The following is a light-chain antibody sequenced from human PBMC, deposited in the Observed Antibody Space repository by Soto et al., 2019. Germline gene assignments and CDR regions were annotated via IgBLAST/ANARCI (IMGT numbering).Light chain of an antibody. CDR2: GNI. CDR1: SSNIGAGYD. V-gene: IGLV1-40*01. CDR3: QSYDSSLTVV. J-gene: IGLJ2*01. Sequence: QAVVTQPPSVSGAPGQRVTISCTGSSSNIGAGYDVHWYQQVPGTAPKLLIYGNINRPSGVPDRFSGPKSGTSASLAITGLQADDEADYYCQSYDSSLTVVFGGGIKLTVL.